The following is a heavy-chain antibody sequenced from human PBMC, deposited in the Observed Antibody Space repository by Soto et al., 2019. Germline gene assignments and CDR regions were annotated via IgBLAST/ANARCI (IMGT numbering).Heavy chain of an antibody. Sequence: DVQLLESGGHLVQPGGSLRLSCAASGFTFNYYAMSWVRQAPGKGLEWVASVSAGGDMTYYSDSVKGRFTISRDNSNNALYLQINSVRMEVTALYYGARGDCGGSGSPASYYYSGFDIWGQGATVIV. D-gene: IGHD2-21*01. CDR2: VSAGGDMT. J-gene: IGHJ6*02. V-gene: IGHV3-23*01. CDR3: ARGDCGGSGSPASYYYSGFDI. CDR1: GFTFNYYA.